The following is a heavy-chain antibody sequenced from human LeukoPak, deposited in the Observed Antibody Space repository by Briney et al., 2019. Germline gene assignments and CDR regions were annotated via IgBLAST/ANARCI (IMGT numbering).Heavy chain of an antibody. Sequence: GGSLRLSCAASGFTFSNYGMHWVRQAPGKGLEWVAVIWYDGSNKYYADSVKGRFTISRDNSKNTLYLQMNSLRAEDTAVYYCARAHYYDSSGYFDYWGQGTLVTVSS. CDR2: IWYDGSNK. CDR1: GFTFSNYG. D-gene: IGHD3-22*01. J-gene: IGHJ4*02. V-gene: IGHV3-33*01. CDR3: ARAHYYDSSGYFDY.